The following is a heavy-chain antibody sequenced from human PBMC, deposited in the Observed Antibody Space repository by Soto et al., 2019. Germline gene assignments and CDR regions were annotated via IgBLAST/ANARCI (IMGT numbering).Heavy chain of an antibody. CDR3: VRHRAVAGTLDP. CDR1: GGSISSSSYY. J-gene: IGHJ5*02. Sequence: PSETLSLTCTVSGGSISSSSYYWGWIRQPPGKGLEWIGSIYYSGSTYYNPSLKSRVTISVDTSKNQFSLKLSSVTAADTAVYYCVRHRAVAGTLDPWGQGTLVTVSS. V-gene: IGHV4-39*01. D-gene: IGHD6-19*01. CDR2: IYYSGST.